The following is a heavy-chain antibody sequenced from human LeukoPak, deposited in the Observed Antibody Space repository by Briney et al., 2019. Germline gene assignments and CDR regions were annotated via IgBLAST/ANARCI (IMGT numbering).Heavy chain of an antibody. CDR2: INAGNGNT. V-gene: IGHV1-3*01. J-gene: IGHJ4*02. Sequence: ASVTVSCTASGYTFTSYAMHWVRQAPGQGLEWMGWINAGNGNTKYSQKFQGRVTITRDTSASTAYMELSSLRSEDTAVYYCARDPNGWYLFDYWGQGTLVTVSS. CDR1: GYTFTSYA. D-gene: IGHD6-19*01. CDR3: ARDPNGWYLFDY.